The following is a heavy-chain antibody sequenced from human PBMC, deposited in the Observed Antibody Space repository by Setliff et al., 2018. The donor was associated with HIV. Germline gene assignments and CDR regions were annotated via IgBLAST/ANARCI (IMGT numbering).Heavy chain of an antibody. D-gene: IGHD3-22*01. CDR2: IYQNGNT. V-gene: IGHV4-38-2*02. CDR3: ARQAWHYDRDGYFIDY. CDR1: GYFISNGYY. Sequence: SETLSLTCSVSGYFISNGYYWGWIRQSPGKGLEWVGTIYQNGNTYYSPSLESRVSVSMDMSRNQFSVKLNSATAADTAVYYCARQAWHYDRDGYFIDYWGQGKLVTVSS. J-gene: IGHJ4*02.